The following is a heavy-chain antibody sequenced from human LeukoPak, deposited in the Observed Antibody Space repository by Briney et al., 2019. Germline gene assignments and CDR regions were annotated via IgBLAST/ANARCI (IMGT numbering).Heavy chain of an antibody. Sequence: PGGSLRLSCTASGFTFGDYAMSWVRQAPGKGLEWVGFIRSKAYGGTTEYAASVKGRFTISRDDSKSIAYLQMNSLKTEDTAVYCCFGTIQLRYFDWLPDPSDYWGQGTLVTVSS. D-gene: IGHD3-9*01. V-gene: IGHV3-49*04. CDR2: IRSKAYGGTT. CDR1: GFTFGDYA. J-gene: IGHJ4*02. CDR3: FGTIQLRYFDWLPDPSDY.